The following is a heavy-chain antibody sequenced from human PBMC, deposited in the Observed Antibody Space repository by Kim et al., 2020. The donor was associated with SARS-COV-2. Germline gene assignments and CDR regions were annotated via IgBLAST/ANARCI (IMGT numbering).Heavy chain of an antibody. CDR1: GGTFSSYA. CDR2: IIPIFGTA. Sequence: SVKVSCKASGGTFSSYAISWVRQAPGQGLEWMGGIIPIFGTANYAQKFQGRVTITADESTSTAYMELSSLRSEDTAVYYCASPDYYDSSGYYGYWGQGTLVTVSS. CDR3: ASPDYYDSSGYYGY. V-gene: IGHV1-69*13. J-gene: IGHJ4*02. D-gene: IGHD3-22*01.